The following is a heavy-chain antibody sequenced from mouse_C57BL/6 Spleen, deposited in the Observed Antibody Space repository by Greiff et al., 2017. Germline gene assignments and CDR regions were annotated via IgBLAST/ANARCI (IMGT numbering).Heavy chain of an antibody. D-gene: IGHD1-1*01. V-gene: IGHV1-18*01. J-gene: IGHJ3*01. CDR1: GYTFTDYN. CDR2: INPNNGGT. CDR3: ATSIYYYGSSYGARFAY. Sequence: EVQLQQSGPELVKPGASVKIPCKASGYTFTDYNMDWVKQSHGKSLEWIGDINPNNGGTIYNQKFKGKATLTVDKSSSTAYMELRSLTSEDTAVYYCATSIYYYGSSYGARFAYWGQGTLVTVSA.